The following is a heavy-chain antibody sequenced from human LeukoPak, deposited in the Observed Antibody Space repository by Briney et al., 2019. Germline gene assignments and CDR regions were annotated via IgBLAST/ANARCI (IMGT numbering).Heavy chain of an antibody. V-gene: IGHV4-39*07. CDR1: GGSISSSSYY. J-gene: IGHJ4*02. CDR2: IYYSGST. CDR3: ARVSRDGYNYVVDY. D-gene: IGHD5-24*01. Sequence: PSETLSLTCTVSGGSISSSSYYWGWIRQPPGKGLEWIGSIYYSGSTYYNPSLKSRVTISVDTSKNQFSLKLSSVTAADTAVYYCARVSRDGYNYVVDYWGQGTLVTVSS.